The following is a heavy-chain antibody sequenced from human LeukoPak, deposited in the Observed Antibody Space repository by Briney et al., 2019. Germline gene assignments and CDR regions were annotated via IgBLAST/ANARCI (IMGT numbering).Heavy chain of an antibody. Sequence: PGGSLRLSCAASGFTFGRHWTSWVRQAPGKGLEWVAHMNQGGSETTNVDSVKGRFTISRDDAKNLVFLQMNSLRAEDTAVYYCARDYYDSSGYQHDAFDIWGQGTMVTVSS. J-gene: IGHJ3*02. CDR2: MNQGGSET. CDR1: GFTFGRHW. CDR3: ARDYYDSSGYQHDAFDI. D-gene: IGHD3-22*01. V-gene: IGHV3-7*01.